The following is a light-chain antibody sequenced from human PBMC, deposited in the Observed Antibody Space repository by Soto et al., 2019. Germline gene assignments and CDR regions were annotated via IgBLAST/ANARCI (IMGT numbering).Light chain of an antibody. Sequence: EIVMTQSPATLSVAPGERATLSCRAIQSVNSNLAWYPQKPGQAPRLLIYGASTRATGIPARFSGSGFGTEFILTISSLQSEDFAVYYCQQYNNWPPWTFGQGTKVEIK. CDR1: QSVNSN. J-gene: IGKJ1*01. CDR3: QQYNNWPPWT. CDR2: GAS. V-gene: IGKV3-15*01.